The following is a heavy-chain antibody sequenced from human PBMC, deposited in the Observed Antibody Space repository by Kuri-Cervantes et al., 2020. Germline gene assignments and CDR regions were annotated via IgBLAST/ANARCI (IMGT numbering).Heavy chain of an antibody. Sequence: SETLSLTCTVSGGSISSGSYYWGWIRQPPGKGLEWIGSIYYSGSTYYNPSLKSRVTISVDTSKNQFSLKLSSVTAADTAVYYCARARITMVRGVHEGWFDPWGQGTLVTVSS. CDR3: ARARITMVRGVHEGWFDP. CDR2: IYYSGST. J-gene: IGHJ5*02. V-gene: IGHV4-39*01. D-gene: IGHD3-10*01. CDR1: GGSISSGSYY.